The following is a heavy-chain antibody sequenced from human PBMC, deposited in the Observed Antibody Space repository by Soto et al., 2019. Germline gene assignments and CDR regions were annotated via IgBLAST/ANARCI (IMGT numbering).Heavy chain of an antibody. V-gene: IGHV4-4*07. D-gene: IGHD6-13*01. CDR1: GGSISSYY. CDR2: IYTSGST. J-gene: IGHJ5*02. Sequence: ETLSLTCTVSGGSISSYYWSWIRQPAGKGLEWIGRIYTSGSTNYTPSLKSRVTMSVDTSKNQFSLKLSSVTAADTAVYYCARDRPYSSSWYGGDNYWFDPWGQGTLVTVSS. CDR3: ARDRPYSSSWYGGDNYWFDP.